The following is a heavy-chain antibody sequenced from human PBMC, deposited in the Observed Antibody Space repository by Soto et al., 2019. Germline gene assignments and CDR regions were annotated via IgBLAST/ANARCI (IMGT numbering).Heavy chain of an antibody. CDR1: GFTINTYS. Sequence: SCAASGFTINTYSLNWVRQAPGKGLEWVSSITSGSSFIDYADSVKGRFTISRDDAKNSLFLQMSSLRADDTAVYYCARSQRNGAMDVWGQGTTVTVSS. V-gene: IGHV3-21*01. J-gene: IGHJ6*02. D-gene: IGHD2-8*01. CDR2: ITSGSSFI. CDR3: ARSQRNGAMDV.